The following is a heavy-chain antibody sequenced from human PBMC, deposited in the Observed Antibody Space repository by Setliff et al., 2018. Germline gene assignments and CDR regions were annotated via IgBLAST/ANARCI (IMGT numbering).Heavy chain of an antibody. CDR1: GFTFSDYG. CDR3: ARLALTGYDTSGYYYALDYYYYMDV. Sequence: LSLSCAASGFTFSDYGMHWVRQAPGKGLEWVAVIWFDGSNKYYAESVKGRFTISRDNSKSTLYLQMNSLRAEDTAVYFCARLALTGYDTSGYYYALDYYYYMDVWGKGTTVTAP. CDR2: IWFDGSNK. V-gene: IGHV3-33*01. D-gene: IGHD3-22*01. J-gene: IGHJ6*03.